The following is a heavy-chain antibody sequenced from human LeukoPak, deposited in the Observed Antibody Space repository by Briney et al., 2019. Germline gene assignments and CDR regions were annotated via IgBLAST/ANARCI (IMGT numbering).Heavy chain of an antibody. V-gene: IGHV3-48*03. CDR2: ISSSGYTT. Sequence: GGSLRLSCAASGFTFPSYAMSWVRQAPGKGLEWVSYISSSGYTTSYADSVKGRFTISRDNAKNSVSLQMYSLRAEDTAVYYCARDKYSGSPGPVAFDIWGQGTMVSVSS. D-gene: IGHD1-26*01. CDR3: ARDKYSGSPGPVAFDI. CDR1: GFTFPSYA. J-gene: IGHJ3*02.